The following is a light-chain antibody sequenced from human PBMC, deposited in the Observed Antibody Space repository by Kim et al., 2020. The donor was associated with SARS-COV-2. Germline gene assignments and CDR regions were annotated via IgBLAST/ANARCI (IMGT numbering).Light chain of an antibody. V-gene: IGLV3-25*03. Sequence: SYELTQPPSMSVSPGQTARITCSGDALPNQYAYWYQQKPGQAPVLVIYKDSERPSGIPERFSGSSSGTTVTLTISAFQAEDEADYYCQSTDSSGTFYVFG. CDR2: KDS. J-gene: IGLJ1*01. CDR1: ALPNQY. CDR3: QSTDSSGTFYV.